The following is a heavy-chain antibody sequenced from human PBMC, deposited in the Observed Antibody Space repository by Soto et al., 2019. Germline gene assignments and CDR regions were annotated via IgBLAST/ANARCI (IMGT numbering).Heavy chain of an antibody. V-gene: IGHV4-59*08. CDR2: IYYSGST. Sequence: PCETLSLTCTVSDGSISSYYWSWIRQPPGKGLECIGYIYYSGSTNYNPSLKSRVTISVDTSKNQFSLKLSSVTAADTAVYYCARGYYFDYWGRGTLVTVSS. CDR1: DGSISSYY. CDR3: ARGYYFDY. J-gene: IGHJ4*02.